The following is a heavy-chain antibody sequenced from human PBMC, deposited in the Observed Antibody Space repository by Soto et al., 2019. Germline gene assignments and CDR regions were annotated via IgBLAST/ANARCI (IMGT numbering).Heavy chain of an antibody. D-gene: IGHD3-10*01. J-gene: IGHJ4*02. CDR3: AKDLRKYDSGVYYSPSFDS. CDR1: GFTFSNYA. CDR2: ISGSAGKT. Sequence: EVQLLESGGGLVQPGGSLRLSCAASGFTFSNYAMTWVRQAPGKGLEWVSGISGSAGKTNYADSVKGRFTISRDNSKNTLYLQMNSLRADDTAVYFCAKDLRKYDSGVYYSPSFDSWGQGPLVTVSS. V-gene: IGHV3-23*01.